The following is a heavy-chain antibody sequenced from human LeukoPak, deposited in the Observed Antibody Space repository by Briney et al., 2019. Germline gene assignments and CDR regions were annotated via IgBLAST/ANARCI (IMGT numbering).Heavy chain of an antibody. V-gene: IGHV3-23*01. J-gene: IGHJ4*02. D-gene: IGHD6-19*01. CDR2: ISVDGDTT. CDR3: AQGYSSGWFPY. CDR1: GFGVSSYG. Sequence: GGSLRLSCAVSGFGVSSYGMSWVRQAPGKGLVWISAISVDGDTTYYADSVKGRFIISRDDSENTLYLQMNSLRTEDTAVYYCAQGYSSGWFPYWGQGSLVSVSS.